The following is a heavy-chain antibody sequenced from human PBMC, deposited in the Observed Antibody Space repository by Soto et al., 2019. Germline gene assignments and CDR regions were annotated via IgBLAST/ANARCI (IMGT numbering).Heavy chain of an antibody. CDR1: GDSISNLDYF. J-gene: IGHJ5*01. CDR2: IYKSATT. V-gene: IGHV4-30-4*01. Sequence: SETLSLTCSVSGDSISNLDYFWAWIRQPPGQALEYIGYIYKSATTYYNPSFESRVAISVDTSKSQFPLNVTSVTAADTAVYFCARGRYCLTGRCFPNWFDSWGQGALVTVS. D-gene: IGHD7-27*01. CDR3: ARGRYCLTGRCFPNWFDS.